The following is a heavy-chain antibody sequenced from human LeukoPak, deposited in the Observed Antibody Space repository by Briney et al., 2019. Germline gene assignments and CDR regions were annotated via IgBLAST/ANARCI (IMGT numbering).Heavy chain of an antibody. CDR3: ARDAGRGTPFDF. V-gene: IGHV3-74*01. D-gene: IGHD1-7*01. Sequence: GGSLRLSCAASGFTFSSYWIHWVRQAPGKGLVWDSRVNLDGDSTYADSVRGRFTLSRDNARNTLYLEMIGLRVEDTAVYYCARDAGRGTPFDFWGQGTLVTVSS. CDR2: VNLDGDST. CDR1: GFTFSSYW. J-gene: IGHJ4*02.